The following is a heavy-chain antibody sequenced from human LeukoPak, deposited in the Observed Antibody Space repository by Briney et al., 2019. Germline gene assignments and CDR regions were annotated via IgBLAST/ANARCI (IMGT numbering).Heavy chain of an antibody. V-gene: IGHV4-34*01. CDR2: INHSGST. J-gene: IGHJ4*02. CDR1: GGSFSGYY. CDR3: ANGGSYYDFWSGYRYFDY. Sequence: PSETLSLTCAVDGGSFSGYYWSWLRQPPGKGLEWIGEINHSGSTNYNPSLKSRVTISVDTSKNQFSLKLSSVTAADTAVYYCANGGSYYDFWSGYRYFDYWGQGTLVTVSS. D-gene: IGHD3-3*01.